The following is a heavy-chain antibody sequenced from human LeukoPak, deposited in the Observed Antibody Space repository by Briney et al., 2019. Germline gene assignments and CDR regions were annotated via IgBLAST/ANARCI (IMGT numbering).Heavy chain of an antibody. D-gene: IGHD2-21*02. CDR3: THTEVTRHAFDI. CDR2: IYWDDDK. V-gene: IGHV2-5*02. J-gene: IGHJ3*02. Sequence: SGLTLVKPTQTLTLSCSFSGFSLSPRGVGVGWLRRPSGKALEWLGIIYWDDDKRFSPSLRSRLTISKDTSKNLVVLTMTNLDPVDTATYYCTHTEVTRHAFDIWGQGTMVTVSS. CDR1: GFSLSPRGVG.